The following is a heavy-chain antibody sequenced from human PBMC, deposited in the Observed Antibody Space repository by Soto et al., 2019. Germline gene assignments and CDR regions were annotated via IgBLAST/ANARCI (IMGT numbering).Heavy chain of an antibody. V-gene: IGHV3-30-3*01. Sequence: QVQLVESGGGVVQPGRSLRLSCSASGFTRSYFAMHWVRQTPGKGLEWVALILSDGSNEHYADSVRGRFTISRDNSKHMLYLQMSGLRAEDTAIYYCARAAPGMDVSGQGTTVTVSS. CDR3: ARAAPGMDV. CDR2: ILSDGSNE. CDR1: GFTRSYFA. J-gene: IGHJ6*02.